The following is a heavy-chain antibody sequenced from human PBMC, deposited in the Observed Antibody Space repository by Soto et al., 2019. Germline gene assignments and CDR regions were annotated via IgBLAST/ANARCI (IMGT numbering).Heavy chain of an antibody. V-gene: IGHV3-30*18. CDR3: AKDYTQQGMDV. J-gene: IGHJ6*02. Sequence: GSPGLFCAASGFTLNSYCMHWVRQAPGKGLEWVAVISYDGSNKYYADSVKGRFTISRDNSKNTLYLQMNSLRAEDTAVYYCAKDYTQQGMDVWGQGTTVTVSS. D-gene: IGHD6-13*01. CDR1: GFTLNSYC. CDR2: ISYDGSNK.